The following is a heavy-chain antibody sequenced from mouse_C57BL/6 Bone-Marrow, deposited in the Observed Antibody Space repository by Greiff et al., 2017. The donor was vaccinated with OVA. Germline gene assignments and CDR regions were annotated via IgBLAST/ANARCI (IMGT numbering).Heavy chain of an antibody. V-gene: IGHV5-4*01. D-gene: IGHD3-1*01. J-gene: IGHJ3*01. CDR2: ISDGGSYT. CDR3: ARDRAGPSSWFAY. Sequence: EVKLVESGGGLVKPGGSLKLSCAASGFTFSSYAMSWVRQTPEKRLEWVATISDGGSYTYYPDNVKGRFTISRDNAKNNLYLQMSHLKSEDTAMYYCARDRAGPSSWFAYWGQWTLVTVSA. CDR1: GFTFSSYA.